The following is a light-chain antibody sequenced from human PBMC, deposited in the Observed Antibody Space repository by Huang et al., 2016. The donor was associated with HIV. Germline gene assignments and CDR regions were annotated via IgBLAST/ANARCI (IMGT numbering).Light chain of an antibody. CDR2: GAS. CDR1: QSVSFTY. J-gene: IGKJ2*01. Sequence: EIVLTRSPGTLSLSPGGRATLSCRASQSVSFTYLAWYQQKLGQAPRLLIYGASIRATGIPDRFSGRGSGTDFSLTITRLEPEDVAVYYCQQYGNSPYTFGQGTKLEIK. V-gene: IGKV3-20*01. CDR3: QQYGNSPYT.